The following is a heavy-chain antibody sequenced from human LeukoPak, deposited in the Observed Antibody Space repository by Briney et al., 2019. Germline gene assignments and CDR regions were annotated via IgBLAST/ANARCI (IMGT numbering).Heavy chain of an antibody. V-gene: IGHV4-39*07. CDR3: ARGASMVRGVRDFDY. CDR1: GGSISSSSYY. J-gene: IGHJ4*02. D-gene: IGHD3-10*01. CDR2: IYYSGST. Sequence: SETLSLTCTVSGGSISSSSYYWGWIRQPPGKGLEWIGNIYYSGSTYYNPSLKSRVTISVDTSKNQFSLKLSSVTAADTAVYYCARGASMVRGVRDFDYWGQGTLVTVSS.